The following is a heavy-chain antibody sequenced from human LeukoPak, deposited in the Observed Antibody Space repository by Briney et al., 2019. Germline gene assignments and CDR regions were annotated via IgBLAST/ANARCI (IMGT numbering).Heavy chain of an antibody. J-gene: IGHJ3*02. CDR2: IYHSGST. CDR1: GGSISSSNW. V-gene: IGHV4-4*02. CDR3: ARHRGPGDSYGYDAFDI. Sequence: SETLSLTCAVSGGSISSSNWWSWVRQPPGKGLEWIGEIYHSGSTNYNPSLKSRVTISVDKSKNQFSLKLSSVTAADTAVYYCARHRGPGDSYGYDAFDIWGQGTMVTVSS. D-gene: IGHD5-18*01.